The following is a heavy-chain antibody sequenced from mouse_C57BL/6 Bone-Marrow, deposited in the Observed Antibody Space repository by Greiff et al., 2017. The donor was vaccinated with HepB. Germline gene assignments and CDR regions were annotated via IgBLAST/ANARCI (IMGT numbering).Heavy chain of an antibody. V-gene: IGHV1-81*01. CDR1: GYTFTSYG. Sequence: QVHVKQSGAELARPGASVKLSCKASGYTFTSYGISWVKQRTGQGLEWIGEIYPRSGNTYYNEKFKGKATLTADKSSSTAYMELRSLTSEDSAVYFCASSTAYYFDYWGQGTTLTVSS. J-gene: IGHJ2*01. D-gene: IGHD4-1*02. CDR2: IYPRSGNT. CDR3: ASSTAYYFDY.